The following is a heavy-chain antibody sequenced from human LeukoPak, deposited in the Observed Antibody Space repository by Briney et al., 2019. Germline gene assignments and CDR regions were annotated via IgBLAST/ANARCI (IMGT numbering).Heavy chain of an antibody. D-gene: IGHD3-16*01. J-gene: IGHJ6*03. CDR3: ARWVLSSFDYYYYMDV. CDR1: GYTFTGYF. Sequence: LEASVKVSCKASGYTFTGYFMHWVRQAPGQGLEWMGWINPNSGGTNFAQKFQGRVTMARDTSISTAYMELRSLRSDDTAVYYCARWVLSSFDYYYYMDVWGKGTTVTVSS. CDR2: INPNSGGT. V-gene: IGHV1-2*03.